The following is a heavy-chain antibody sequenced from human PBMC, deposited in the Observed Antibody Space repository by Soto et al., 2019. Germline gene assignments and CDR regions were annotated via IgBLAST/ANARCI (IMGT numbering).Heavy chain of an antibody. Sequence: SETLSLTCTVYGGSISSGDYYWSWIRQPPXKGLEWIGYIYYSGSTYYNPSLKSRVAISVDTSKNQFSLKLSSVTAADTAVYYCARDSPNYDILTGYYTSHAFDIWGQGTMVTVSS. CDR2: IYYSGST. CDR3: ARDSPNYDILTGYYTSHAFDI. D-gene: IGHD3-9*01. J-gene: IGHJ3*02. CDR1: GGSISSGDYY. V-gene: IGHV4-30-4*01.